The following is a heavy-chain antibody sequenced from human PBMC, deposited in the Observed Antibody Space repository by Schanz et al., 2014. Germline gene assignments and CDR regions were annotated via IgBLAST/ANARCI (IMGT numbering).Heavy chain of an antibody. Sequence: VQLVQSGAEVKRPGASVRVSCKASGYTFTSDSMHWVRQAPGQGLEWMGWISPYNGNTNYAQKLQGRVTRTIDPYTSTAYMELRSLRSDDTAVFYCASSGAGYSSSWDFDYWGQGTLGTVSS. V-gene: IGHV1-18*04. J-gene: IGHJ4*02. D-gene: IGHD6-13*01. CDR2: ISPYNGNT. CDR1: GYTFTSDS. CDR3: ASSGAGYSSSWDFDY.